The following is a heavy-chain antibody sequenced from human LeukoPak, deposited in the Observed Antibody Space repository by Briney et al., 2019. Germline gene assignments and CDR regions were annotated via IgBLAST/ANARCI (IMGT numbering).Heavy chain of an antibody. Sequence: SETLSLTCTVSGGSISSYYWSWIRQPPGKGLEWIGYIYYSGSTNYNPSLKSRVTISVDTSKNQFSLKLSSVTAADTAVYYCARFSPEKCDSSGYWFDYWGQGTLVTVSS. CDR1: GGSISSYY. CDR2: IYYSGST. D-gene: IGHD3-22*01. J-gene: IGHJ4*02. V-gene: IGHV4-59*08. CDR3: ARFSPEKCDSSGYWFDY.